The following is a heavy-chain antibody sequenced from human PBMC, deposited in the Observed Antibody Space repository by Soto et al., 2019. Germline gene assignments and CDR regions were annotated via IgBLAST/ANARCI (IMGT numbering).Heavy chain of an antibody. CDR2: ISSSSSDI. J-gene: IGHJ4*02. Sequence: GGFLRLSCAASRFTFSTCSMNWVRQAPGKGLEWVSSISSSSSDIYYADSVKGRFTISRDNSKNTLYLQMNSLRAEDTAVYYCATPCLLWFGEPGPTPPDYWGQGTLVTVSS. V-gene: IGHV3-21*04. D-gene: IGHD3-10*01. CDR3: ATPCLLWFGEPGPTPPDY. CDR1: RFTFSTCS.